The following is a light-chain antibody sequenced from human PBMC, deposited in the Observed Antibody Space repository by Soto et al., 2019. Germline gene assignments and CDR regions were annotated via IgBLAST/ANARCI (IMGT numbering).Light chain of an antibody. Sequence: QPVLTQSPSASASLGASVKLTCTLSSGHSTYAIAWHQQQPEKGPRYLMKLNSDGRHSKGDGIPDRFSGSSSGAERYLTISSLQSDDEADYYCQAWGTGIQVFGGGTKLTVL. CDR2: LNSDGRH. CDR3: QAWGTGIQV. J-gene: IGLJ3*02. CDR1: SGHSTYA. V-gene: IGLV4-69*01.